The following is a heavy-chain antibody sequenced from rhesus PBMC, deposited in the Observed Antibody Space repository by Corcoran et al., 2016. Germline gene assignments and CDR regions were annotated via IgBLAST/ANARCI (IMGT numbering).Heavy chain of an antibody. J-gene: IGHJ2*01. Sequence: VKLVQSGAEEKRPGESLKVTCQTSGYSFNSYSIRWVGQMPGTGRECVGAIYRSDSDTSYNPSIQGQVTISADKSISPSSLQGSSLTAPDTAMYYCAKDRWKWYLELWGPGTPITISS. CDR1: GYSFNSYS. V-gene: IGHV5-2*01. CDR2: IYRSDSDT. D-gene: IGHD1-1*01. CDR3: AKDRWKWYLEL.